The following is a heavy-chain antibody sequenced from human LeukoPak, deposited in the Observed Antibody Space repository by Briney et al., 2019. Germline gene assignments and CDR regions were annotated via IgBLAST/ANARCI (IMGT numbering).Heavy chain of an antibody. V-gene: IGHV4-59*01. J-gene: IGHJ6*03. CDR3: TRGYYYYMDV. CDR2: IYNSGST. CDR1: GGSISSYF. Sequence: SETLSLTCTVSGGSISSYFWSWIRQPPGKGLEWIGHIYNSGSTNYNPSLKSRATISLDTSKNQFSLKLSSVTAADTAVYYCTRGYYYYMDVWGKGTTVTVSS.